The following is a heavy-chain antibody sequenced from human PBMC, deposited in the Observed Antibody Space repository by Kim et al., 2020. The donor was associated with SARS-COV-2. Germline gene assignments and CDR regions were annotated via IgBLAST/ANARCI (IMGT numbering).Heavy chain of an antibody. CDR2: IYQSGST. Sequence: SETLSLTCTVSGYSISSGYYWGWIRQPPGKGLEWIGNIYQSGSTYYNPSLKSRVTISVDTSKNQFSLKLTSVTAADTAVYYCGRGFASITMIVVPGPFD. D-gene: IGHD3-22*01. CDR3: GRGFASITMIVVPGPFD. J-gene: IGHJ4*01. CDR1: GYSISSGYY. V-gene: IGHV4-38-2*02.